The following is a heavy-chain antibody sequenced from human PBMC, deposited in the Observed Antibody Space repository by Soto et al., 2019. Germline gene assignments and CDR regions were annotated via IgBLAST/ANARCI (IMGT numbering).Heavy chain of an antibody. CDR1: GFTFSNYW. Sequence: GGSLRLSCAASGFTFSNYWMTWVRQAPGKGLEWVANIKQDGSEKYYVDSVKGRFTISRDNAKNSLYLQMNSLRAEDTAVYYCARDSYYASGTMYWGQGTLVTVSS. V-gene: IGHV3-7*01. D-gene: IGHD3-10*01. CDR3: ARDSYYASGTMY. CDR2: IKQDGSEK. J-gene: IGHJ4*02.